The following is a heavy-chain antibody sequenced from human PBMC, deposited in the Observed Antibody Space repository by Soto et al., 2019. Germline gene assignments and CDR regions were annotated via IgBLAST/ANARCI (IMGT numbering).Heavy chain of an antibody. CDR1: GFTFSSYA. CDR3: AKGRSYYYYYGVDV. V-gene: IGHV3-64*02. CDR2: ISSNGGST. Sequence: GSLRLSCAASGFTFSSYAMHWVRQAPGKGLEYVSAISSNGGSTYYADSVKGRFTISRDNSKNTLYLQMGSLRAEDTALYYCAKGRSYYYYYGVDVWGQGTTVTV. J-gene: IGHJ6*02.